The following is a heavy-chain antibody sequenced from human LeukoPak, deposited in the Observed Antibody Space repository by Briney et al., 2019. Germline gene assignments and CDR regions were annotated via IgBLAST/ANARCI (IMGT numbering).Heavy chain of an antibody. J-gene: IGHJ3*02. CDR3: AKWWFGELNDALDI. Sequence: PGGSLRLSCAASGFTFDDYAMHWVRHAPGKGLEWVSGISGSGYTTYYADSVKGRFTVSRDNSKNTLYLQMNSLRAEDTAVYYCAKWWFGELNDALDIWGQGTMVTVSS. CDR2: ISGSGYTT. CDR1: GFTFDDYA. V-gene: IGHV3-23*01. D-gene: IGHD3-10*01.